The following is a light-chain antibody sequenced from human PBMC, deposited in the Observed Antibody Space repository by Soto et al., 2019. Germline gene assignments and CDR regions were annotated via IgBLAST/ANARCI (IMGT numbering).Light chain of an antibody. CDR1: QSVSSN. Sequence: EIVMTQSPDTLSVSPGERATLSCRASQSVSSNLAWYQQKPGQAPRLLIYDASTRATGIPARFSGSGSGTEFTLTISSLQSEDFAVYYCQQYNNWPPKYTFGQGTKLEI. CDR3: QQYNNWPPKYT. V-gene: IGKV3-15*01. J-gene: IGKJ2*01. CDR2: DAS.